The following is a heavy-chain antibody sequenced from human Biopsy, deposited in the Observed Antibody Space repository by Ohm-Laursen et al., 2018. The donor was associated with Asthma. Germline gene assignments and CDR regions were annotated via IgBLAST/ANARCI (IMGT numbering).Heavy chain of an antibody. J-gene: IGHJ4*02. CDR3: ARKAGSCISRTCYSLDF. V-gene: IGHV1-69*13. CDR1: RGTFNTYV. D-gene: IGHD2-2*01. Sequence: SVKVSCKSLRGTFNTYVIGWVRQAPGQGLERMGGINSVFGTTTYPQKFQDRVTITADDSTSTVYMELSSLRSEDTAVYYCARKAGSCISRTCYSLDFWGQGTLVTVSS. CDR2: INSVFGTT.